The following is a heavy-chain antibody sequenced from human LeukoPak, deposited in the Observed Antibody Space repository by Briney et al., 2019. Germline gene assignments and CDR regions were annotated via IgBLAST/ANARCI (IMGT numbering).Heavy chain of an antibody. D-gene: IGHD2-15*01. V-gene: IGHV3-23*01. CDR2: ISGSGGST. CDR1: GFTFSSYA. Sequence: HGGSLRLSCAASGFTFSSYAMSWVRQAPGKGLEWVSAISGSGGSTYYADSVKGRFTISRDNSKNTLYLQMNSLRAEDTAVYYCAGYCSGGSCYSGYWGQGTLVTVSS. J-gene: IGHJ4*02. CDR3: AGYCSGGSCYSGY.